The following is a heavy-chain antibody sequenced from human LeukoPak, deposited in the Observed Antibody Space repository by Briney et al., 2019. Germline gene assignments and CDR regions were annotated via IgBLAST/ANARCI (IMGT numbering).Heavy chain of an antibody. CDR2: MNPNSGNT. V-gene: IGHV1-8*01. CDR3: ARGPLVRLPSSFDP. CDR1: GYTFTSYD. J-gene: IGHJ5*02. Sequence: GASVKVSCKASGYTFTSYDINWVRQATGQGLEWMGWMNPNSGNTGSAQRFQARVTMTRDTSRSTAYMELSSLTSEDTAVYYCARGPLVRLPSSFDPWGQGTLVTVSS. D-gene: IGHD3-16*02.